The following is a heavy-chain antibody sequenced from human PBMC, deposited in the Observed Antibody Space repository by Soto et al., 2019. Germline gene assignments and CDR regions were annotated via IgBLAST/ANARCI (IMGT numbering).Heavy chain of an antibody. J-gene: IGHJ2*01. V-gene: IGHV3-30*18. CDR1: GFTFSSYG. Sequence: QVQLVESGGGVVQPGRSLRLSCAASGFTFSSYGMHWVRQAPGKGLEWVAVISYDGSNKYYADSVKGRFTISRDNSKNTLYLQMNSLRAEDTAVYYCEKVPAPGGVTMVRGDHWYFDLWGRGTLVTVSS. CDR3: EKVPAPGGVTMVRGDHWYFDL. CDR2: ISYDGSNK. D-gene: IGHD3-10*01.